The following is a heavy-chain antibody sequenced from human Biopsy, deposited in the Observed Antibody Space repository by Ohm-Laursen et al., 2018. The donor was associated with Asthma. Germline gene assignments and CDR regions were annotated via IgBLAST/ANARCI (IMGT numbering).Heavy chain of an antibody. CDR3: ARDKVVVVPGSKGPTDWFDP. Sequence: SVKVSCKASGYTFSNYAISWVRQAPGQGLEWMGWISGYNGDTKFAQNVKGRLSLTTDTSTSTAYMELRSLTSDDTAVYYCARDKVVVVPGSKGPTDWFDPWGQGTLVTVSS. V-gene: IGHV1-18*04. CDR1: GYTFSNYA. D-gene: IGHD2-15*01. CDR2: ISGYNGDT. J-gene: IGHJ5*02.